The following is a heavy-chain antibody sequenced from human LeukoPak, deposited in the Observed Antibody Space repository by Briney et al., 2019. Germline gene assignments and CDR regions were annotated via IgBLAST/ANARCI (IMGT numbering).Heavy chain of an antibody. CDR1: GGSFSGYY. D-gene: IGHD6-13*01. CDR3: ARGGSSSWYPQHYYYYYGMDV. J-gene: IGHJ6*02. CDR2: INHSGST. V-gene: IGHV4-34*01. Sequence: PSETLSLTCAVYGGSFSGYYWSWIRQPPGKGLEWIGQINHSGSTNYNPSLKSRVTISVDTSKNQFSLKPSSVTAADTAVYYCARGGSSSWYPQHYYYYYGMDVWGQGTTVTVSS.